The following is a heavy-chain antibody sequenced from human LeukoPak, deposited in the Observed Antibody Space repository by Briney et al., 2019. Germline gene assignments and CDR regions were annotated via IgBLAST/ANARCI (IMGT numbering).Heavy chain of an antibody. V-gene: IGHV3-21*01. Sequence: PGGSLRLSCAASGFTFSSYSMNWVRQAPGKGLEWVSSISSSSSYIYYADSVKGRFTISRDNAKNSLYLQMNSLRAEDTAVYYCARDYSWCSSTSCYRPEYFQHWGQGTLVTVSS. D-gene: IGHD2-2*02. CDR2: ISSSSSYI. CDR1: GFTFSSYS. J-gene: IGHJ1*01. CDR3: ARDYSWCSSTSCYRPEYFQH.